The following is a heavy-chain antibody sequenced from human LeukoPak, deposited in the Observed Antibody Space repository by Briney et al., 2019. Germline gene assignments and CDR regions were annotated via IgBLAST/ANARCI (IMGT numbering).Heavy chain of an antibody. CDR2: ISGSGNYI. Sequence: GGSLRLSCAASGFTFSNYNMNWVRQAPGKGLEWVSSISGSGNYIYYADSVKGRFTVSRDNAKNSLFLEMNSLRVEDTAVYYCARDEVATISDYWGQGALVTVSS. J-gene: IGHJ4*02. D-gene: IGHD5-12*01. V-gene: IGHV3-21*01. CDR1: GFTFSNYN. CDR3: ARDEVATISDY.